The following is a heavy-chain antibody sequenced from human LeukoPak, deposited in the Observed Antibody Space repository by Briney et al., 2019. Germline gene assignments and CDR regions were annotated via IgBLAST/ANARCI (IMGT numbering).Heavy chain of an antibody. V-gene: IGHV3-7*01. CDR1: GFTFSSYW. D-gene: IGHD3-16*01. CDR2: IKQDGSKK. CDR3: ARVGDGWVYYYYMDV. Sequence: PGGSLRLSCAASGFTFSSYWMSWVRQAPGKGLEWVANIKQDGSKKYYVDSVKGRFTISRDNAKNSLYLQMNSLRAEDTAVYYCARVGDGWVYYYYMDVWGKGTTVTVSS. J-gene: IGHJ6*03.